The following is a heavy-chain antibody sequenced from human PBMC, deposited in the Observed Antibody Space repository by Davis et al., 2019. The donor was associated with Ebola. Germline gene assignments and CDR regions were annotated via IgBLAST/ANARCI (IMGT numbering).Heavy chain of an antibody. CDR2: ISHSGSA. D-gene: IGHD1/OR15-1a*01. V-gene: IGHV4-34*01. CDR3: ARHVVGRTGGGSIDY. J-gene: IGHJ4*02. CDR1: GGSFSGYH. Sequence: MPSETLSLTCDVYGGSFSGYHWNWIRQLPGKGLEWIGKISHSGSAIYSPSLKSRVTISVDTSKNQFSLKVTSVTAADTAVYYCARHVVGRTGGGSIDYWGQGTLVTVSS.